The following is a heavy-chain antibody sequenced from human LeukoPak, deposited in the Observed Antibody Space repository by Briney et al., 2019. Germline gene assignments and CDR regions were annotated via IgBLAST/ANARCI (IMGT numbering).Heavy chain of an antibody. Sequence: SETLSLTCNVSGGSLNPYYWSYIRQSPGKGLEWIGNIYYSGSTNYNPSLKSRVTISVDTSKNQFSLKLSSVTAADTAVYYCARLYCSGGSCSPYYFDYWGQGTLVTVSS. J-gene: IGHJ4*02. CDR3: ARLYCSGGSCSPYYFDY. D-gene: IGHD2-15*01. V-gene: IGHV4-59*01. CDR2: IYYSGST. CDR1: GGSLNPYY.